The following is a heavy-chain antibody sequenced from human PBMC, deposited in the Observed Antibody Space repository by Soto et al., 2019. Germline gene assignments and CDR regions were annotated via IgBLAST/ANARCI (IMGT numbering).Heavy chain of an antibody. CDR2: INAGNGNT. V-gene: IGHV1-3*01. J-gene: IGHJ4*02. D-gene: IGHD1-26*01. Sequence: ASVKVSCKASGXTFTSYAMHWVRQAPGQRLEWMGWINAGNGNTKYSQKFQGRVTITRDTSASTAYMELNSLRAEDTAVYYCATSFAVWELHYRFDYWGQGTLVTVSS. CDR1: GXTFTSYA. CDR3: ATSFAVWELHYRFDY.